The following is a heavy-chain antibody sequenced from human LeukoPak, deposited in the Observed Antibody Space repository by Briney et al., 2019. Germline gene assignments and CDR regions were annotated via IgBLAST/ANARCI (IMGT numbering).Heavy chain of an antibody. V-gene: IGHV3-33*01. J-gene: IGHJ5*02. D-gene: IGHD3-10*01. CDR1: GFTFSSYG. Sequence: GGSLRLSCAASGFTFSSYGMHWVRQAPGKGLEWVAVIWYDGGNKYYADSVKGRFTISRDNSKNTLYLQMNSLRAEDTAVYYCARGQWFGELLGWFDPWGQGTLVTVSS. CDR3: ARGQWFGELLGWFDP. CDR2: IWYDGGNK.